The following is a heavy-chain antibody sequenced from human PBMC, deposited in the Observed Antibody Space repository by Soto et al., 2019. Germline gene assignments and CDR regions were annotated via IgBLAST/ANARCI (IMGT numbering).Heavy chain of an antibody. Sequence: GGSLRLSCATSDFTFRNYWMNWVRQAPGKGLEWVANIKPDGSATNYAAPVKGRFTISRDDSKNTLYLQMNSLKTGDTAVYYCTTPQWLVSRAAFDYWGQGTLVTVSS. J-gene: IGHJ4*02. CDR2: IKPDGSAT. CDR3: TTPQWLVSRAAFDY. V-gene: IGHV3-15*06. CDR1: DFTFRNYW. D-gene: IGHD6-19*01.